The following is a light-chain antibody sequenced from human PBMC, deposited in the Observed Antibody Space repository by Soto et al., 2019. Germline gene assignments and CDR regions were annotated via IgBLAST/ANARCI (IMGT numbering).Light chain of an antibody. CDR3: QQYNSYPVT. J-gene: IGKJ4*01. Sequence: DIQMTQSPSSLSASVGDTVTLTCPASQDISNHLTWFQQKPGKAPESLIYVASSFQGGVPSKFSDSGSGTDFTLTINSLQPEDFATYYCQQYNSYPVTFGGGTKVEI. CDR1: QDISNH. CDR2: VAS. V-gene: IGKV1-16*02.